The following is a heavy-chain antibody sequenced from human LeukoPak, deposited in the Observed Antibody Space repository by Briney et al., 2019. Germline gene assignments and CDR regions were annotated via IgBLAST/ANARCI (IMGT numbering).Heavy chain of an antibody. Sequence: GGSLRLSCAASGFTFSTYGMHWVRQAPGKGLEWVAVIWYDGSNKNYADSVKGRFTISRDNSKNTLYLQMNSLRAEDTAVYYCARNLVGASEEYFDYWGQGTLVTVSS. J-gene: IGHJ4*02. V-gene: IGHV3-33*01. CDR3: ARNLVGASEEYFDY. CDR1: GFTFSTYG. D-gene: IGHD1-26*01. CDR2: IWYDGSNK.